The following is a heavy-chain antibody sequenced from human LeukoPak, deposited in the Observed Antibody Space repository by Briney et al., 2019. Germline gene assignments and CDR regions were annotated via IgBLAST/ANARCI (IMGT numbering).Heavy chain of an antibody. V-gene: IGHV1-58*01. Sequence: SVKVSCKASGFTNSNSSVQWVRQARGQRPEWIGWIVVGTGKTNYAQRLQERVTITKDMSTGTVDMELSSLRSEDTAVYYCAATSIRMVQRIIYYGKDVWGQGTTVTVSS. D-gene: IGHD3-10*01. CDR3: AATSIRMVQRIIYYGKDV. CDR1: GFTNSNSS. J-gene: IGHJ6*02. CDR2: IVVGTGKT.